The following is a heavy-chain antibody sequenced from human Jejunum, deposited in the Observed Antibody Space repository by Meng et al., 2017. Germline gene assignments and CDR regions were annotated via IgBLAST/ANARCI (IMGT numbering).Heavy chain of an antibody. J-gene: IGHJ2*01. D-gene: IGHD2/OR15-2a*01. Sequence: QPQLPESGRGRGKPSETLTRTCTVSGGSISSRTYYWGWIRQTPGKGLEWIGSIDYSGSTYYNPSLKSRVTISVETSKNQFSLKLSSVTAADTAVYYWARLDNNWYFDLWGRGTLVTVSS. CDR3: ARLDNNWYFDL. CDR2: IDYSGST. CDR1: GGSISSRTYY. V-gene: IGHV4-39*01.